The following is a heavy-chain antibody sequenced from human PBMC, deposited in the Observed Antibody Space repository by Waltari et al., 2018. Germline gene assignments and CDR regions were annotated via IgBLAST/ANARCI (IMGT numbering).Heavy chain of an antibody. CDR3: ATSRAAAGND. CDR2: IKYDGSAK. J-gene: IGHJ4*02. Sequence: EVQLLESGGGLVQPGGSLRLTCAASGFIFSNYWMSWVRQAPGKGLEWLANIKYDGSAKYSVESVRGRFTISRDNAENSLYLQMSSLRADDTAVYYCATSRAAAGNDWGQGTLVSVSS. CDR1: GFIFSNYW. D-gene: IGHD6-13*01. V-gene: IGHV3-7*01.